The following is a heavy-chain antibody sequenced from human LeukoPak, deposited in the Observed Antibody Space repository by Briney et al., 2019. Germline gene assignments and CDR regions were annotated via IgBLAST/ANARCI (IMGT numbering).Heavy chain of an antibody. CDR3: ARKMGYGGSDY. V-gene: IGHV1-2*02. Sequence: ASVKVSCKASGYTFTGYYIHWVRQAPGQGLEWMGWINPNSGGTNYAQKFQGRVTMTRDTSVSTAYMELTRLRSDDAAVYYCARKMGYGGSDYWGQGTLVTVSS. CDR2: INPNSGGT. J-gene: IGHJ4*02. CDR1: GYTFTGYY. D-gene: IGHD4-23*01.